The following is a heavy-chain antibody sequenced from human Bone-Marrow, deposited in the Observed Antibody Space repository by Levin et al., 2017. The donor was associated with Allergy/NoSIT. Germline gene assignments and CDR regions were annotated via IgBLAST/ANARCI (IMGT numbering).Heavy chain of an antibody. CDR2: FYIGGST. J-gene: IGHJ4*02. V-gene: IGHV3-53*01. D-gene: IGHD1-1*01. CDR1: GFSVSNYY. CDR3: ARGEGYNYFGY. Sequence: GESLKISCAASGFSVSNYYMSWVRQAPGKGLEWVSVFYIGGSTYYADSVRGRFTISRDNSKNTLYLQMNSLRAEDTAVYYCARGEGYNYFGYWGQGTLVTVSS.